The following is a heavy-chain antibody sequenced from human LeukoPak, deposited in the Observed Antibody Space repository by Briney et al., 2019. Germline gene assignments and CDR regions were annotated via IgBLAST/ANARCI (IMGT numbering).Heavy chain of an antibody. V-gene: IGHV4-4*09. CDR3: ARGVRGWSGTSGYYYMDV. Sequence: SETLSLTCSVSGGSIRSYYWNWMRQSPGKGLEWIGYIYASGSTNYNPSLKSRVTISVDTSKNQFSLRLSSVTAADTAVYYCARGVRGWSGTSGYYYMDVWSRGTTVTVSS. CDR2: IYASGST. J-gene: IGHJ6*03. CDR1: GGSIRSYY. D-gene: IGHD3/OR15-3a*01.